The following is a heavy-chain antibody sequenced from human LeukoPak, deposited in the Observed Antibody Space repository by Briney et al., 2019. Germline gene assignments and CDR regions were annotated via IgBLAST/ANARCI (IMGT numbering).Heavy chain of an antibody. CDR1: GFTVSTNY. D-gene: IGHD6-13*01. J-gene: IGHJ1*01. CDR3: ARDLIAVAGTYFQN. CDR2: IYTGGSK. V-gene: IGHV3-66*02. Sequence: TGGSLRLSCAASGFTVSTNYMSWVRQAPGKGLEWVSVIYTGGSKYYADSVKGRFTISRDNSKNTLYLQMNSLRAEDTAVYHCARDLIAVAGTYFQNWGQGTLVTVSS.